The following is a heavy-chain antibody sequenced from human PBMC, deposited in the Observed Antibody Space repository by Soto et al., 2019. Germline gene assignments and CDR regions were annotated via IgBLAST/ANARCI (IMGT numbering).Heavy chain of an antibody. V-gene: IGHV3-15*07. CDR3: TRDLRKYNWNDGPLFDY. Sequence: GGSLRLSCAASGFTFSNAWMNWVRQAPGKGLEWVGRIKSKTDGGTTDYAAPVKGRFTISRDDSKNTLYLQMNSLKTEDTAVYYCTRDLRKYNWNDGPLFDYWGQGTLVTVSS. CDR2: IKSKTDGGTT. J-gene: IGHJ4*02. D-gene: IGHD1-1*01. CDR1: GFTFSNAW.